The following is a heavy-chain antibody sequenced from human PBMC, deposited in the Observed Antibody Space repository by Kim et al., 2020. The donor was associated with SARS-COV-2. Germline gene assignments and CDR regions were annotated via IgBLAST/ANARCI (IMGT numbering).Heavy chain of an antibody. V-gene: IGHV3-33*01. D-gene: IGHD6-13*01. J-gene: IGHJ5*02. CDR2: IWYDGSNK. CDR3: ARERGIAAAGTIRSSWFDP. CDR1: GFTFSSYG. Sequence: GGSLRLSCAASGFTFSSYGMHWVRQAPGKGLEWVAVIWYDGSNKYYADSVKGRFTISRDNSKNTLYLQMNSLRAEDTAVYYCARERGIAAAGTIRSSWFDPWGQGTLVTVSS.